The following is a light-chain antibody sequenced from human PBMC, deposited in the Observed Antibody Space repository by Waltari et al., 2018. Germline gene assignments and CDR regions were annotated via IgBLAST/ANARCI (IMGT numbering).Light chain of an antibody. J-gene: IGLJ3*02. CDR3: QSYDSSLTGFWV. CDR2: GSI. Sequence: QSLLTQPPSVSGAPGQRITISCTGSRSNIGAGYEVHWYQQFPGTPPKLLIFGSINRASWVPDRFAGSKSGTSASLAITGLQPEDEADYYCQSYDSSLTGFWVFGGGTKLTVV. CDR1: RSNIGAGYE. V-gene: IGLV1-40*01.